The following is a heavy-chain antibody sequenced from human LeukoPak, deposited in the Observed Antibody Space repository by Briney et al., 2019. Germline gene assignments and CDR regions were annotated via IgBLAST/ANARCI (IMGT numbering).Heavy chain of an antibody. CDR2: IWYDGNNK. J-gene: IGHJ4*02. CDR3: ARYNSGNFFDY. CDR1: GFSFSTFG. V-gene: IGHV3-33*01. D-gene: IGHD6-19*01. Sequence: GGSLRLSCAASGFSFSTFGMHWVRQAPGKGLEWVAVIWYDGNNKYYADSVKGRFTISRDNFKNTVYLQMNGLRVEDTAIYYCARYNSGNFFDYWGQGTLVTVSS.